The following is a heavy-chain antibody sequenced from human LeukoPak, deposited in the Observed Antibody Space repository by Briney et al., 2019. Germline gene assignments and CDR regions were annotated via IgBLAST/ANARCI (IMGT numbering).Heavy chain of an antibody. CDR1: GFIFTNAW. J-gene: IGHJ4*02. Sequence: GGSLRLSCAASGFIFTNAWMSWVRQAPGKGLEWVGRIKSKGDGETTDYAAPMKGRFTMSRDDSKATLYLQMNSLKAEDTAVYYCTTDLGITMIRGVIVYWGQGALVTVSS. D-gene: IGHD3-10*01. CDR3: TTDLGITMIRGVIVY. V-gene: IGHV3-15*01. CDR2: IKSKGDGETT.